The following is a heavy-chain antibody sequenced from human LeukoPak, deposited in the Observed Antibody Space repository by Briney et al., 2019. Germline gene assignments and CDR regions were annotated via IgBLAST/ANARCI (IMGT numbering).Heavy chain of an antibody. CDR3: ARDYNFDSSPYDDALDI. D-gene: IGHD3-22*01. Sequence: SVKVSCKTSGDPLSSHGISWVRQAPGQGLEWMGGIIPVFHTAKYAQNFQDRLTITTDESTDTVYMELSSLRSEDTAVYYCARDYNFDSSPYDDALDIWGQGTMVTVSS. CDR2: IIPVFHTA. J-gene: IGHJ3*02. V-gene: IGHV1-69*05. CDR1: GDPLSSHG.